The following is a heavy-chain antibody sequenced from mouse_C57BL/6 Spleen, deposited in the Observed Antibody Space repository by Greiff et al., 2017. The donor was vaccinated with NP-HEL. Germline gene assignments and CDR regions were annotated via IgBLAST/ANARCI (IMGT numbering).Heavy chain of an antibody. J-gene: IGHJ1*03. V-gene: IGHV1-66*01. CDR3: ARAVYDGYYVRYFDV. D-gene: IGHD2-3*01. CDR2: IYPGSGNT. CDR1: GYSFTSYY. Sequence: VKLQESGPELVKPGASVKISCKASGYSFTSYYIHWVKQRPGQGLEWIGWIYPGSGNTKYNEKFKGKATLTADTSSSTAYMQLSSLTSEDSAVYYCARAVYDGYYVRYFDVWGTGTTVTVSS.